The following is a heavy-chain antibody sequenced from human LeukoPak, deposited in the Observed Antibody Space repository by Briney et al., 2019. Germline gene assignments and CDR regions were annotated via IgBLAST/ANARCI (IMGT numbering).Heavy chain of an antibody. CDR1: GFTFSNFA. J-gene: IGHJ6*03. V-gene: IGHV3-23*01. Sequence: GGSLRLSCAASGFTFSNFAMSWVRQAPGKGLEWFSAISSSGGSTYYADSVKGRFTISRDNSKNTMYLQMNSLRAEDTAVYYCAKEGLYYFYYMDVWGKGTTVTVSS. CDR3: AKEGLYYFYYMDV. CDR2: ISSSGGST.